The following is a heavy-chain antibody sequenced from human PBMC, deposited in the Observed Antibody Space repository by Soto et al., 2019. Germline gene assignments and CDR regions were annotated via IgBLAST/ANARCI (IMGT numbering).Heavy chain of an antibody. Sequence: SETLSLTCTVSGGSISSGDYYWSWIRQPPGKGLEWIGYIYYSGSTYYNPSLKSRVTISVDTSKNQFSLKLSSVTAADTAVYYCARVYSSSSYNWFDPWGQGTLVTVST. J-gene: IGHJ5*02. CDR1: GGSISSGDYY. CDR2: IYYSGST. D-gene: IGHD6-6*01. CDR3: ARVYSSSSYNWFDP. V-gene: IGHV4-30-4*01.